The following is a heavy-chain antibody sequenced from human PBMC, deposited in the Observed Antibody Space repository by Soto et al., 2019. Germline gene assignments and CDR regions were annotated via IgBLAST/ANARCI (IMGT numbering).Heavy chain of an antibody. J-gene: IGHJ2*01. CDR1: GGSISSGNDS. CDR3: ARDLHDYGDWYFDL. D-gene: IGHD4-17*01. Sequence: QLRLQESGSGLVKPSQTLSLTCAVSGGSISSGNDSWSWIRQPPGKGLEWIGYIFHSGSPYYNPSLTSRATISVARSKHQCSLRLSSVTAADTAVYYCARDLHDYGDWYFDLWGRGTLVTVSS. CDR2: IFHSGSP. V-gene: IGHV4-30-2*01.